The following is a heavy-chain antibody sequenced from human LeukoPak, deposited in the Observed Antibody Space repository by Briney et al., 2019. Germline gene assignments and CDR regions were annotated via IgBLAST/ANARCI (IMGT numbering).Heavy chain of an antibody. CDR1: GYTFSDYY. Sequence: ASVKVSCKASGYTFSDYYMHWVRQAPGQGLEWMGWINPNSGATGYAQKFQGRVTMTRDTSISTADMEPNSLRSDDTAMYYCSRGSALNRAYSGYDPPFHYWGQGTLVAVSS. D-gene: IGHD5-12*01. J-gene: IGHJ4*02. CDR3: SRGSALNRAYSGYDPPFHY. V-gene: IGHV1-2*02. CDR2: INPNSGAT.